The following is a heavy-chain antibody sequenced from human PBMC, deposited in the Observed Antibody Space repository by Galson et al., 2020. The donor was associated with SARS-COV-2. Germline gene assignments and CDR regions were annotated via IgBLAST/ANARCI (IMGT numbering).Heavy chain of an antibody. CDR3: ARHARPQCSNYWFEP. Sequence: SETLSLTCTVSGDSISSSSYYWGWTRQPPGKGLEWIGSIYYSGITYYNPSLKSRVTISIDTSKNQFSLKLSSVTAADTALYYCARHARPQCSNYWFEPWGQGTLVTVSS. D-gene: IGHD4-4*01. CDR2: IYYSGIT. J-gene: IGHJ5*02. V-gene: IGHV4-39*01. CDR1: GDSISSSSYY.